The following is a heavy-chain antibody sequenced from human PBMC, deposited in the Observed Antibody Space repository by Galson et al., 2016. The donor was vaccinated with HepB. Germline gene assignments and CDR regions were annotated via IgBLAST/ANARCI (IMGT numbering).Heavy chain of an antibody. Sequence: SVKVSCKASGGTFSSYAISWVRQAPGQGLEWMGGIIPIFGTTDYAQKFQGRVTITADESTSTAYMELSSLRSEDTAVYYCARGSREHTNYLDLDYWGQGTLVTVSS. J-gene: IGHJ4*02. V-gene: IGHV1-69*13. CDR1: GGTFSSYA. CDR2: IIPIFGTT. D-gene: IGHD4-11*01. CDR3: ARGSREHTNYLDLDY.